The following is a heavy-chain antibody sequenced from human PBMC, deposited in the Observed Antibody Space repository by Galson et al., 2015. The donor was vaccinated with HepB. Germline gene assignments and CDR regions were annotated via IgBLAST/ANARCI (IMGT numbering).Heavy chain of an antibody. CDR2: IIPIFGTA. J-gene: IGHJ6*03. CDR3: ARGVSSWTGRGYYYYMDV. Sequence: SVKVSCKASGGTFSSYAISWVRQAPGQGLEWMGGIIPIFGTANYAQKFQGRVTITADESTSTAYMELSSLRSEDTAVYYCARGVSSWTGRGYYYYMDVWGKGTTVTVSS. D-gene: IGHD6-13*01. CDR1: GGTFSSYA. V-gene: IGHV1-69*13.